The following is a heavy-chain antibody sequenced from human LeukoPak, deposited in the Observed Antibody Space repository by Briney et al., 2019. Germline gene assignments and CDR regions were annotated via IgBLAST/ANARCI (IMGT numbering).Heavy chain of an antibody. Sequence: SGGSLRLSCAASGFTFGRYAMSWVRQAPGKGLEWGSTIGGSGVATYYADSVKGRFTIYRDNSKNTMYLQMNSLRAEDTALYYCAKDRPYDYDSSGFMAFDIWGQGTMVTVS. CDR1: GFTFGRYA. J-gene: IGHJ3*02. CDR3: AKDRPYDYDSSGFMAFDI. V-gene: IGHV3-23*01. CDR2: IGGSGVAT. D-gene: IGHD3-22*01.